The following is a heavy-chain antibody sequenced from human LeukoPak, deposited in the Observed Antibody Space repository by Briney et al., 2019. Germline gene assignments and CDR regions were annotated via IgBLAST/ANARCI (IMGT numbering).Heavy chain of an antibody. J-gene: IGHJ4*02. CDR1: GGSISSYY. CDR2: IYYSGST. Sequence: SETLSLTCTVSGGSISSYYWSWIRQPPGKGLEWIGYIYYSGSTYYNPSLKSRVTISVDTSKNQFSLKLSSVTAADTAVYYCARETTDYYFDYWGQGTLVTVSS. V-gene: IGHV4-59*12. CDR3: ARETTDYYFDY. D-gene: IGHD2/OR15-2a*01.